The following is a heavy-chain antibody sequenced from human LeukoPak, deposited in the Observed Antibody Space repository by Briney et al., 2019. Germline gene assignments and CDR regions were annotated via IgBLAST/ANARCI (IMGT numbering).Heavy chain of an antibody. CDR2: ISGSGGST. D-gene: IGHD5-24*01. V-gene: IGHV3-23*01. CDR1: GFTFSSYA. Sequence: GGSLRLSCAASGFTFSSYAMSWVRQAPGKRLEWVSAISGSGGSTYYADSVKGRFTTSRDNAKNSVFLQMSSLRPDDTAVYYCAKGEYHQDGIGENRFDNWGQGALVTVSS. J-gene: IGHJ4*02. CDR3: AKGEYHQDGIGENRFDN.